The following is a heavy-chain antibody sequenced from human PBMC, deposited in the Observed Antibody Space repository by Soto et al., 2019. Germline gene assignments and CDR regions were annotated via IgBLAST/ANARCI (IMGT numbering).Heavy chain of an antibody. Sequence: GGSLRLSCAASGVTFSNYAMTWVRQAPGKGLEWVSGISGSGGTTFYAVSVKGRFAISRDNSKNTLYLQVNSLRAEEPAVYYCALRFCSRTTCPPLNSYFYLDVWGKGTTVTVSS. J-gene: IGHJ6*03. CDR2: ISGSGGTT. CDR1: GVTFSNYA. V-gene: IGHV3-23*01. D-gene: IGHD2-2*01. CDR3: ALRFCSRTTCPPLNSYFYLDV.